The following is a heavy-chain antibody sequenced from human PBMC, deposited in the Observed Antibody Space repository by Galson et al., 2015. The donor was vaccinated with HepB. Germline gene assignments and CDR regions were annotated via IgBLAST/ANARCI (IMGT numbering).Heavy chain of an antibody. D-gene: IGHD3-10*01. CDR1: GFTFSSYG. V-gene: IGHV3-30*02. CDR3: AKDGRYYGSGSFLDY. Sequence: SLRLSCAASGFTFSSYGMHWVRQAPGKGLEWVAFIRYDGSNKYYADSVKGRFTIPRDNSKNTLYLQMNSLRAEDTAVYYCAKDGRYYGSGSFLDYWGQGTLVTVSS. J-gene: IGHJ4*02. CDR2: IRYDGSNK.